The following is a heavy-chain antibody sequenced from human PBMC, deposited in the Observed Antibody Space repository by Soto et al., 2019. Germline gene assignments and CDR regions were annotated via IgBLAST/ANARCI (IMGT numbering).Heavy chain of an antibody. J-gene: IGHJ6*03. CDR2: FDPEDGET. D-gene: IGHD3-3*01. CDR1: GYTLTELS. V-gene: IGHV1-24*01. Sequence: ASVKVSCKVSGYTLTELSMHWVRQAPGKGLEWMGGFDPEDGETIYAQKFQGRVTMTEDTSTDTAYMELSSLRSEDTAVYYCATQERYDFWSGYHRTYYYYYMDVWGKGTTVTVSS. CDR3: ATQERYDFWSGYHRTYYYYYMDV.